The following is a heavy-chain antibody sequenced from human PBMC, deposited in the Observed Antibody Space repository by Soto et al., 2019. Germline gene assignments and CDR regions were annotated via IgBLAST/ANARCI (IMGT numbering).Heavy chain of an antibody. V-gene: IGHV3-23*01. CDR3: ATYGSGSSHPRFDP. Sequence: PGGSLRLSCAASGFTFSSYAMSWVRQAPGKGLEWVSAISGSGGSTYYADSVKGRFTISRDNSKNTLYLQMNSLRAEDTAVYYCATYGSGSSHPRFDPWGQGTLVTVSS. CDR1: GFTFSSYA. CDR2: ISGSGGST. D-gene: IGHD3-10*01. J-gene: IGHJ5*02.